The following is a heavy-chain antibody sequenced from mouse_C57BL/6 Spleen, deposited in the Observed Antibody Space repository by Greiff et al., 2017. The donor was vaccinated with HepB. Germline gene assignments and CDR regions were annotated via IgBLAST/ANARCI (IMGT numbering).Heavy chain of an antibody. J-gene: IGHJ4*01. D-gene: IGHD2-4*01. V-gene: IGHV1-5*01. CDR3: TRSKSYYDYDDAIDY. CDR1: GYTFTSYW. Sequence: VQLQQPGTVLAKPGASVKMSCKTSGYTFTSYWMHWVKQRPGQGLEWIGAIYPGNSDTSYNQKFKSKAKLTVVTPASTTYMELSSLTNEDSAVYYCTRSKSYYDYDDAIDYWGQGTSVTVSS. CDR2: IYPGNSDT.